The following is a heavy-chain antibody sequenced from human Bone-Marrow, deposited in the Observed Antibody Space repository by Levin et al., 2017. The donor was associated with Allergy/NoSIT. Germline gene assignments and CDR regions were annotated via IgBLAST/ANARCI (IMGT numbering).Heavy chain of an antibody. CDR3: AKDRIDHCAATSCYSAFDV. D-gene: IGHD2-2*01. CDR1: GFTFSTYG. V-gene: IGHV3-30*18. CDR2: ISYDGSKK. Sequence: HSGGSLRLSCAASGFTFSTYGMHWVRQAPGKGLEWVAFISYDGSKKYYADSVKGRITISRDTSENTLSLQLNSLRAEDTAVYYCAKDRIDHCAATSCYSAFDVWGQGTMVSVSS. J-gene: IGHJ3*01.